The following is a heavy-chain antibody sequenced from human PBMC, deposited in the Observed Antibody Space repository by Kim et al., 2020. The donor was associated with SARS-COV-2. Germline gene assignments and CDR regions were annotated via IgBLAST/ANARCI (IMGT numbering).Heavy chain of an antibody. J-gene: IGHJ6*02. D-gene: IGHD3-9*01. CDR2: INPSGGST. Sequence: ASVKVSCKASGYTFTSYYMHWVRQAPGQGLEWMGIINPSGGSTSYAQKFQGRVTMTRDTSTSTVYMELSSLRSEDTAVYYCARGYYDILTGQYYYGMDVWGQGTTVTVSS. V-gene: IGHV1-46*01. CDR1: GYTFTSYY. CDR3: ARGYYDILTGQYYYGMDV.